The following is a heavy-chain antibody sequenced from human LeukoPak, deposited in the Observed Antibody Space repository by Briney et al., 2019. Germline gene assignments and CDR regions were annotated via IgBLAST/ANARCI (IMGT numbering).Heavy chain of an antibody. J-gene: IGHJ4*02. Sequence: NPSGTLSLTCAVYSDSFSTYYWSWIRQPPGKGLEWIGEINHNGSTNYNPSLKSRVTISVDTSKNQFSLKLRPVTAADTAVYYCANWYRWLQSDYWGQGTLVTVSS. CDR2: INHNGST. CDR3: ANWYRWLQSDY. V-gene: IGHV4-34*01. D-gene: IGHD5-24*01. CDR1: SDSFSTYY.